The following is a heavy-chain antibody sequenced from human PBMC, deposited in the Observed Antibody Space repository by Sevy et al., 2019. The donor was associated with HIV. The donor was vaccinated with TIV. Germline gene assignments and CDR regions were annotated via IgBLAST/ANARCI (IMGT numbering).Heavy chain of an antibody. CDR1: GFTVTSNY. CDR3: AREAGSSSFDY. J-gene: IGHJ4*02. D-gene: IGHD6-13*01. V-gene: IGHV3-53*01. CDR2: FYNGDST. Sequence: GESLKISCAATGFTVTSNYMSWVRQGPGKGLEWVSGFYNGDSTQYADTVKGRFTISRDKSNNTSYLQMDSLRAEDTAVYYCAREAGSSSFDYWGQGTLVTVSS.